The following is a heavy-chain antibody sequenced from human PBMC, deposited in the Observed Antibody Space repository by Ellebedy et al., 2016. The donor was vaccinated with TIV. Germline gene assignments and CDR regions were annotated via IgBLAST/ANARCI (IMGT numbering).Heavy chain of an antibody. V-gene: IGHV3-23*01. Sequence: GESLKISCAASGFTFSSYAMSWVRQAPGKGLEWVSAISGSGGSTYYADSVKGRFTISRDNSKNTLYLQMNSLRAEDTAVYYCARVDSSWSPYYFDYWGQGTLVTVSS. CDR2: ISGSGGST. D-gene: IGHD6-13*01. J-gene: IGHJ4*02. CDR1: GFTFSSYA. CDR3: ARVDSSWSPYYFDY.